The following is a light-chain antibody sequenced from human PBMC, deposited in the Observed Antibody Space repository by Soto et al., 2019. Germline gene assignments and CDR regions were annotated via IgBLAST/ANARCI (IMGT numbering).Light chain of an antibody. CDR3: QQYGSSLLFT. CDR1: QSVSSSY. V-gene: IGKV3-20*01. CDR2: GAS. Sequence: EIVLTQSPGTLSLSPGERATLSCRASQSVSSSYLAWYQQKPCQAPRLLIYGASSRATGIPDRFSGSGSGTDFTLTISSLEPEDFAVYCCQQYGSSLLFTFGPGTKVDI. J-gene: IGKJ3*01.